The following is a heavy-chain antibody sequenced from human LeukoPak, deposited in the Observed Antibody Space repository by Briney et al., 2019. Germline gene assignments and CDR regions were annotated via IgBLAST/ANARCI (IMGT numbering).Heavy chain of an antibody. D-gene: IGHD6-13*01. J-gene: IGHJ4*02. V-gene: IGHV3-74*01. CDR1: GLTFSSHW. CDR3: AKTRPLDSSSWSHGDY. CDR2: ITNDGSST. Sequence: PGGSLRLSCAASGLTFSSHWMHWVRQAPGKGLVWVSRITNDGSSTTYADSVKGRFTISRDNAKNMLYLQVNSLRAEDTAVYYCAKTRPLDSSSWSHGDYWGQGTLVTVSS.